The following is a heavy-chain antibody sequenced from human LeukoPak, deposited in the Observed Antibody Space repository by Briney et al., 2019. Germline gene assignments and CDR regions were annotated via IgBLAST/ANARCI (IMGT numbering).Heavy chain of an antibody. CDR3: AQGYSIGWFPN. D-gene: IGHD5-12*01. CDR1: GFIVTSYG. J-gene: IGHJ4*02. CDR2: INVNGDTK. V-gene: IGHV3-23*01. Sequence: GGCLRPSCAVSGFIVTSYGMSWVRQARGGGLEWISAINVNGDTKYYADSVRGRFIISRDNSENTLYLQMNSLRTEDTAVYYCAQGYSIGWFPNWGQGSLVSVSS.